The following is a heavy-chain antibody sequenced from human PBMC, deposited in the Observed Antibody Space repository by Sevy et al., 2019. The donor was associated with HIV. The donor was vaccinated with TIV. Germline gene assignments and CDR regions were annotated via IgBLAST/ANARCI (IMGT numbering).Heavy chain of an antibody. Sequence: SETLSLTCAVSGGSISSGAYSWNWIRQPPGKGLEWIRYIFHTGNTYYNPSLKSRVTISVDRSRNQFSLDLTSVTAADTAVYYCARDGGTVTTPGCFDFWGQGTLITVSS. CDR1: GGSISSGAYS. CDR3: ARDGGTVTTPGCFDF. CDR2: IFHTGNT. J-gene: IGHJ3*01. V-gene: IGHV4-30-2*01. D-gene: IGHD4-17*01.